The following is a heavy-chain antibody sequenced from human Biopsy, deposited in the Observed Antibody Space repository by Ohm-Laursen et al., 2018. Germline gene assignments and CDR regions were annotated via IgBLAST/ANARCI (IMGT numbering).Heavy chain of an antibody. CDR2: ISPYFGNT. Sequence: ASVKVSCKASGYTFTSYGMNWVRQAPGQGLEWVGWISPYFGNTNSTQKLQARVTLSTETSTDTAYIELRSLRYDDTAIYYCVREGLDCAGGTCYSGPLDLWGQGTLITVSS. CDR1: GYTFTSYG. J-gene: IGHJ4*03. V-gene: IGHV1-18*01. D-gene: IGHD2-15*01. CDR3: VREGLDCAGGTCYSGPLDL.